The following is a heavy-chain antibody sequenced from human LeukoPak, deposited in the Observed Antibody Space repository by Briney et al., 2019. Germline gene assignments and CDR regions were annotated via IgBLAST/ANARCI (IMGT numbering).Heavy chain of an antibody. Sequence: PGGSLRLSCAASGFTFSNAWMSWVRQAPGKGLEWVGRIKSKTDGGTTDYAAPVKGGFTISRDDSKNTLYLQMNSLKTEDTAVYYCTTDSHKLYYDILTGYYYAFDIWGQGTMVTVSS. CDR1: GFTFSNAW. CDR2: IKSKTDGGTT. D-gene: IGHD3-9*01. CDR3: TTDSHKLYYDILTGYYYAFDI. V-gene: IGHV3-15*01. J-gene: IGHJ3*02.